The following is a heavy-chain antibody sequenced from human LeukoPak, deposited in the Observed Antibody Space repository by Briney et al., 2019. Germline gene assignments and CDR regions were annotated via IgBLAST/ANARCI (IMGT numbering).Heavy chain of an antibody. CDR2: INPTGESV. J-gene: IGHJ4*02. CDR3: ARDSGYSYGVFDS. CDR1: GFIFNKFY. Sequence: ASVKVSCKASGFIFNKFYMHWVRQAPGQGLEWMGVINPTGESVSYAEKFQGRVTTSRDTSTTTVYMELTTPTSEDTAVYYCARDSGYSYGVFDSWGQGTLVTVSS. D-gene: IGHD5-18*01. V-gene: IGHV1-46*02.